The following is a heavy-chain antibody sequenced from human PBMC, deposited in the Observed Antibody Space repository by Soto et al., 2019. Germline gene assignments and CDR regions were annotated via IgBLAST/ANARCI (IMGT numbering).Heavy chain of an antibody. D-gene: IGHD2-2*02. CDR2: ISSNGGTI. CDR3: ARGRYHFDF. Sequence: PGGSLRLSCAASGFTFSSYAMHWVRQAPGKGLEYVSAISSNGGTIYYADSVKGRFTISRDNAKKSVFLQMNSLRDEDTAVYHCARGRYHFDFWGRGALVTVSS. CDR1: GFTFSSYA. V-gene: IGHV3-64*04. J-gene: IGHJ4*02.